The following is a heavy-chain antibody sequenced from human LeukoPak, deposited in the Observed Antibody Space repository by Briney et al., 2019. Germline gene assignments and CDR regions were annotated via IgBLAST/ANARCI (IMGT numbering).Heavy chain of an antibody. D-gene: IGHD5-18*01. Sequence: SETLSLTCTVSGGSISSGSYYWSWIRQPAGKGLEWIGRIYTSGSTNYNPSLKSRVTISVDTSKNQFSLKLSSVTAADTAVYYCARPGGYSYRDVWGQGTTVTVSS. J-gene: IGHJ6*02. CDR2: IYTSGST. CDR1: GGSISSGSYY. CDR3: ARPGGYSYRDV. V-gene: IGHV4-61*02.